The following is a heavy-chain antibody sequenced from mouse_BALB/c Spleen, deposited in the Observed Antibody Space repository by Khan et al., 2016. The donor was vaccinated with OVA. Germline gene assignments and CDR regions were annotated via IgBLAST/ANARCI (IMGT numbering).Heavy chain of an antibody. Sequence: EVELVESGGGLVKPGGSLKLSCAASGFTFSSFSMSWVRQTPEKRLEWVATISSGGDNTFYSDSVKGRFPISRDNATKNLSLQMSSLRSEDTALYYCARSNYGTFAYWGQGTLVTVSA. V-gene: IGHV5-9*03. CDR2: ISSGGDNT. CDR3: ARSNYGTFAY. CDR1: GFTFSSFS. J-gene: IGHJ3*01. D-gene: IGHD2-1*01.